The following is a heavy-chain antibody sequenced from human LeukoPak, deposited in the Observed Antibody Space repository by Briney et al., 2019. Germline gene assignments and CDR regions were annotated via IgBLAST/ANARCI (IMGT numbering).Heavy chain of an antibody. CDR3: ARGLEYYDYVWGSYHVNGWFDP. Sequence: SETLSLTCAVYGGSFSGYYWSWIRQPPGKGLEWIGEINHSGSTNYNPSLKSRVTISVDTSKNQFSLKLSSVTAADTAVYYCARGLEYYDYVWGSYHVNGWFDPWGQGTLVTVSS. D-gene: IGHD3-16*01. J-gene: IGHJ5*02. CDR1: GGSFSGYY. V-gene: IGHV4-34*01. CDR2: INHSGST.